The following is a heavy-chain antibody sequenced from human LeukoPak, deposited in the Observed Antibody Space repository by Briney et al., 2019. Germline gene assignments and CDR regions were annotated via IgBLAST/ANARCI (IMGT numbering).Heavy chain of an antibody. CDR1: GFTYTKHA. CDR3: ARTSIEYSVSSCYFDY. J-gene: IGHJ4*02. D-gene: IGHD6-6*01. V-gene: IGHV3-30*04. Sequence: GGSLRLSCAASGFTYTKHAMHWVRQAPGKGLEWVAVISYDGSNKKYADSVKGRFTISRDNSKNTLYLQMNSLRAEDTAVYYCARTSIEYSVSSCYFDYWGQGTLVTVSS. CDR2: ISYDGSNK.